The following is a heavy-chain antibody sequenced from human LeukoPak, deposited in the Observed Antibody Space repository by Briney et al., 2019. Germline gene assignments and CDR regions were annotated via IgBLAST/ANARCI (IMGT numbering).Heavy chain of an antibody. V-gene: IGHV3-7*01. CDR1: GFTFSSYW. D-gene: IGHD4-17*01. J-gene: IGHJ4*02. Sequence: GGSLRLSCAASGFTFSSYWMSWVRQAPGKGLEWVAKIEQHGSDKYHVDSVKGRFTISRDNAKNSLYLQMNSLRAEDTAVYYCARDHDYRFDYWGQGILVTVSS. CDR3: ARDHDYRFDY. CDR2: IEQHGSDK.